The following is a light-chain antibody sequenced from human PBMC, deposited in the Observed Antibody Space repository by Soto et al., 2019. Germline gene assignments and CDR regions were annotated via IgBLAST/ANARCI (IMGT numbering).Light chain of an antibody. CDR3: AAWDDSLNGVYV. Sequence: QSVLTQPPSASGTPGQRVTISCSGSSSNIGSNNVYWYQQLPGTAPKLLIYSNDKRPSGVPDRFSGSKSGTSASLAITGLQSDDEADYYCAAWDDSLNGVYVFGPGTKLTVL. J-gene: IGLJ1*01. CDR1: SSNIGSNN. V-gene: IGLV1-44*01. CDR2: SND.